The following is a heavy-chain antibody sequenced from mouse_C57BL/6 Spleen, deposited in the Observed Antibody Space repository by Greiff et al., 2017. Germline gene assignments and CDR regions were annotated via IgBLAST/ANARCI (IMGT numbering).Heavy chain of an antibody. J-gene: IGHJ2*01. CDR1: GYTFTSYW. D-gene: IGHD1-1*01. CDR3: ARSDYGSSWYYFDY. V-gene: IGHV1-50*01. Sequence: QVQLQQPGAELVKPGASVKLSCKASGYTFTSYWMPWVKQKPGQGLEWIGEIDPSDSYTNYNQKFKGKATLTVDTSSSAAYMQLSSLTSEDSAVYYCARSDYGSSWYYFDYWGQGTTLTVSS. CDR2: IDPSDSYT.